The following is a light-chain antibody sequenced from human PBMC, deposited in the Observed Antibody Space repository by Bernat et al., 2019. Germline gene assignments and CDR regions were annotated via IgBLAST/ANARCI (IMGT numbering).Light chain of an antibody. CDR2: AAY. Sequence: DIQMTQSPSSLSAFVGDTVRITCRASQSISSYVNWYQQKPGKAPRLLIYAAYSLQGGAPSRFSGSGSGTDFTFTIDSLQPEDFATYYCQQSYSSPITFGQGTRLEIQ. CDR3: QQSYSSPIT. J-gene: IGKJ5*01. V-gene: IGKV1-39*01. CDR1: QSISSY.